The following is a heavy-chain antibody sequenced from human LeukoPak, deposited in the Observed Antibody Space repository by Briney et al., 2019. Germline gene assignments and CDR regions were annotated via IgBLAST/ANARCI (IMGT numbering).Heavy chain of an antibody. D-gene: IGHD3-3*01. J-gene: IGHJ4*02. Sequence: RPGGSLRLSCAASGFTVSSNYMSWVRQAPGKGLEWVSVIYSGGSTYYADSVKGRFTISRDNSKNTLYLQMNSLRAEDTAVYYCANLYDFWSGYSPAPRDHFDYWGQGTLVTVSS. CDR2: IYSGGST. CDR3: ANLYDFWSGYSPAPRDHFDY. V-gene: IGHV3-53*05. CDR1: GFTVSSNY.